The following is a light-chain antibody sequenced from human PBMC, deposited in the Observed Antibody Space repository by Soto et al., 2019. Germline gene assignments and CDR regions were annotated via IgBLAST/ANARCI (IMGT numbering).Light chain of an antibody. CDR2: AAS. CDR1: QAIRND. V-gene: IGKV1-6*01. J-gene: IGKJ4*01. CDR3: LQDYTYPRT. Sequence: QLTQSPSSLSASVGDRVTINCRASQAIRNDLVWFQQKPGKAPILLIYAASTLQSGVPPRLSGSGSGTDFTLTISSLQAEDFATYYCLQDYTYPRTFGGGTKVDIK.